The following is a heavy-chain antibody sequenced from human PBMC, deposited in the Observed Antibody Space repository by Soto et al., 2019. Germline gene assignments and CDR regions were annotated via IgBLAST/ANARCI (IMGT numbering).Heavy chain of an antibody. CDR3: ARDSYDILTGYSNFDY. Sequence: EVQLVEAGGGWVKPGGSLGSAGPACGFPFSGKRLNWALRAPGKGLEWASSISSSSSYLYYAAPVMGRFTISRDNAKNSLYLQMNSLRAEDTAVYYCARDSYDILTGYSNFDYWGQGTLVTVSS. CDR2: ISSSSSYL. CDR1: GFPFSGKR. V-gene: IGHV3-21*01. J-gene: IGHJ4*02. D-gene: IGHD3-9*01.